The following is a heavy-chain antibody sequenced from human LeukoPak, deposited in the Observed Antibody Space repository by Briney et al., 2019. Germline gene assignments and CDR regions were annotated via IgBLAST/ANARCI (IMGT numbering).Heavy chain of an antibody. CDR1: GFTFSSYE. Sequence: GSLRPSCAASGFTFSSYEMNCVRQAPGKGLEWDSYISSSGSTIYYADSVKGRFTISRDNAKNSLYLQMNSLRAEDTAVYYCAELGITMIGGVWGKGTTVTVSS. V-gene: IGHV3-48*03. D-gene: IGHD3-10*02. CDR2: ISSSGSTI. J-gene: IGHJ6*04. CDR3: AELGITMIGGV.